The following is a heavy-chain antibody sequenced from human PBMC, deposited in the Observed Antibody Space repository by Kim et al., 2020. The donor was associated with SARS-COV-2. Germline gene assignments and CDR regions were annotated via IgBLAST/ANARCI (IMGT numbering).Heavy chain of an antibody. CDR3: ARDTMYSGYDLEGSDLTYYYYGMDV. D-gene: IGHD5-12*01. V-gene: IGHV4-59*13. CDR1: GGSISSYY. CDR2: IYYSGST. Sequence: SETLSLTCTVSGGSISSYYWSWIRQPPGKGLEWIGYIYYSGSTNYNPSLKSRVTISVDTSKNQFSLKLSSVTAADTAVYYCARDTMYSGYDLEGSDLTYYYYGMDVWGQGTTVTVSS. J-gene: IGHJ6*02.